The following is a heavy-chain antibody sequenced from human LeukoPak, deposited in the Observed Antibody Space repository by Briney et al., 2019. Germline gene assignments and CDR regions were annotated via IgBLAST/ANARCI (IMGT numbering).Heavy chain of an antibody. CDR3: ARGAREQQPDYYYGLDG. CDR1: GYTFTNYG. V-gene: IGHV1-18*01. Sequence: GASVTVSCKASGYTFTNYGFSWVRQAPGQGLEGMGWISAYNGNTNYTQKLQGRVTMTTDAPTSTAYMELRSLRSDDTAVYYCARGAREQQPDYYYGLDGWGQGTTGTVS. J-gene: IGHJ6*02. CDR2: ISAYNGNT. D-gene: IGHD6-13*01.